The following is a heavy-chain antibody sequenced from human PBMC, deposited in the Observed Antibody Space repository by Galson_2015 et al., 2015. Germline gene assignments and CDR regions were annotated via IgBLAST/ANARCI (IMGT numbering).Heavy chain of an antibody. J-gene: IGHJ2*01. V-gene: IGHV3-23*01. D-gene: IGHD6-13*01. CDR1: GSTFTSYA. CDR3: AKDKDTSSWPSGPNYYFDL. Sequence: SLRLSCAVSGSTFTSYAMSWVRQAPGKGLEWVSVVTGSGFSTYYADSVKGRFTISRDNSKNTLYLQMNSLRAEDTAVYYCAKDKDTSSWPSGPNYYFDLWGRGTLVTVSS. CDR2: VTGSGFST.